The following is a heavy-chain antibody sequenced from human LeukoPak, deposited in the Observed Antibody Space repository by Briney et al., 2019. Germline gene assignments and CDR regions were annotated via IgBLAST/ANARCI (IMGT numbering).Heavy chain of an antibody. CDR1: GYTFSGFY. CDR2: IKVSGGRT. J-gene: IGHJ4*02. V-gene: IGHV1-46*01. CDR3: AREPPESYYFDN. Sequence: ASVKVSCKASGYTFSGFYVHWVRQAPGQGLEGMGIIKVSGGRTEYAQKFQGRVTVTRDMSTSTVYMELNNLRSEDTAVYYCAREPPESYYFDNWGQGTLVTVSS.